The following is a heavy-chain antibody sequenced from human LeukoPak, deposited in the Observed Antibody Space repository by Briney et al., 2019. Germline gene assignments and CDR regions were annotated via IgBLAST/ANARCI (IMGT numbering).Heavy chain of an antibody. V-gene: IGHV4-34*01. CDR3: ARGRYNGDYDSISYFDY. CDR1: GGSFSDYY. CDR2: INHSGST. D-gene: IGHD4-17*01. Sequence: PSETLSLACAVYGGSFSDYYWSWIRQPPGKGLEWIGEINHSGSTNYNLSLKSRVTISVDTSKNQFSLKLSSVTTADTAVYYCARGRYNGDYDSISYFDYWGQGTLVTVSS. J-gene: IGHJ4*02.